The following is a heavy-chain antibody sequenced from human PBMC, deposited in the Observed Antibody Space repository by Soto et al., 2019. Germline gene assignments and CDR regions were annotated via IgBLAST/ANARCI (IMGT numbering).Heavy chain of an antibody. D-gene: IGHD3-3*01. CDR1: GGSFSGYY. V-gene: IGHV4-34*01. CDR2: INHSGST. CDR3: AREAFEGDFWSGDDRYYGMDV. Sequence: SETLSLTCAVYGGSFSGYYWSWIRQRPGKGLEWIGEINHSGSTNYNPSLKSRVTISVDMSKNQFSLKLSSVTAADTAVYYCAREAFEGDFWSGDDRYYGMDVWGQGTTVTVSS. J-gene: IGHJ6*02.